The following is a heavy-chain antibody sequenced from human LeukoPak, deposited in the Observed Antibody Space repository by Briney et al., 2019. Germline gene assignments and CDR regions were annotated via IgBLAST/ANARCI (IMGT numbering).Heavy chain of an antibody. D-gene: IGHD1-14*01. V-gene: IGHV3-15*01. CDR1: GFTFSNAW. Sequence: PGGSLRLSCAASGFTFSNAWMSWVRQAPGKGLEWVGRIKSKTDGGTTDYAAPVKGRFTISRDDSKNTLYLQMNSLKTEDTAVYYCTTDCVDAGSRSPNFDYWGQGTLVTVSS. CDR3: TTDCVDAGSRSPNFDY. J-gene: IGHJ4*02. CDR2: IKSKTDGGTT.